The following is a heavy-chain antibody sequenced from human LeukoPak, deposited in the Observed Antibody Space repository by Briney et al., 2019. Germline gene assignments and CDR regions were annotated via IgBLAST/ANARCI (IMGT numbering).Heavy chain of an antibody. CDR3: ARDGRFVAADFYYGMDV. V-gene: IGHV1-69*13. CDR2: IIPIFGTA. J-gene: IGHJ6*02. Sequence: ASVKVSCKASGGTFSSYAISWVRQAPGQGLEWMGGIIPIFGTANYAQKFQGRVTITADESTSTAYMELSSLRSEDTAVYYCARDGRFVAADFYYGMDVWGQGTTVTVSS. D-gene: IGHD6-13*01. CDR1: GGTFSSYA.